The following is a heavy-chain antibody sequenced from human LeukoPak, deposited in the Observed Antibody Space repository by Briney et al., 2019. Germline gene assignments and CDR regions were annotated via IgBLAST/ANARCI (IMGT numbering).Heavy chain of an antibody. CDR2: INDSGGST. J-gene: IGHJ4*02. Sequence: PGGSLRLSCAASGFTFSTYAMTWVRQAPGKGLEWVSTINDSGGSTFYADSGKGRFTISRDNTKNTLYVQMNSLRAEDTAVYYCAKATGPSYFDHWGQGTLVTVSS. V-gene: IGHV3-23*01. D-gene: IGHD1-14*01. CDR3: AKATGPSYFDH. CDR1: GFTFSTYA.